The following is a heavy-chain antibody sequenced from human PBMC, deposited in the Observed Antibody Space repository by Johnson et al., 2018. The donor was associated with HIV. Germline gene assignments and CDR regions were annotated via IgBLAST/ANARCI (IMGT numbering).Heavy chain of an antibody. CDR3: APRGRVGGSYGDAFDI. CDR1: GFTFSSSG. Sequence: QVQLVESGGGVVQPERSLRLSCAASGFTFSSSGMLWVRQAPGKGLEWVANIKQDGSEKYYADSVKGRFTISRDNSKNTLYLQMNSLRAEDTAVYYCAPRGRVGGSYGDAFDIWGQGTMVTVSS. V-gene: IGHV3-30*19. J-gene: IGHJ3*02. D-gene: IGHD1-26*01. CDR2: IKQDGSEK.